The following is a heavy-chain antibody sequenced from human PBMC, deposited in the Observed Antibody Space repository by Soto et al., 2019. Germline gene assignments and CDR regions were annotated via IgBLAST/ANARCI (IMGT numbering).Heavy chain of an antibody. J-gene: IGHJ6*02. CDR1: GYTFTSYY. V-gene: IGHV1-46*01. D-gene: IGHD6-19*01. CDR3: ARGYSSGWYYYYYGMDV. CDR2: INPSGGST. Sequence: ASVKVSCKASGYTFTSYYMRWVRQAPGQGLEWMGIINPSGGSTSYAQKFQGRVTMTRDTSTSTVYMELSSLRSEDTAVYYCARGYSSGWYYYYYGMDVWGQGTTVTVSS.